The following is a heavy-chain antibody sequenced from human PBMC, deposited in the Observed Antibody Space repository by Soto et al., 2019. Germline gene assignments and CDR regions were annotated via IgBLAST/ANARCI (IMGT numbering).Heavy chain of an antibody. CDR2: IWYDGSNK. D-gene: IGHD6-13*01. Sequence: GGSLRLSCAASGFTFSSYGMHWVRQAPGKGLEWVAVIWYDGSNKYYADSVKGRFTISRDNSKNTLYLQMNSLRAEDTAVYYCARDRPLASQQLVLRRRVPSYYYGLDVWGQGTTVTVSS. CDR3: ARDRPLASQQLVLRRRVPSYYYGLDV. V-gene: IGHV3-33*01. CDR1: GFTFSSYG. J-gene: IGHJ6*02.